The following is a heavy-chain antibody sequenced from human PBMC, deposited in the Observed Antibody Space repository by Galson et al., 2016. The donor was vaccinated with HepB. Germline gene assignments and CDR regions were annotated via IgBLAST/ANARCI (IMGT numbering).Heavy chain of an antibody. J-gene: IGHJ2*01. CDR3: ARSKGWLPIYSYLDL. V-gene: IGHV4-59*08. CDR1: GGSISTYY. Sequence: SETLSLTCTVSGGSISTYYWNWIRQPPGKRLEWIANIYYSGSTKFNPSLKSRVTISTDTSKNQVSLNVRSVTAADTAVYFCARSKGWLPIYSYLDLWGRGTLVTVSS. CDR2: IYYSGST. D-gene: IGHD5-24*01.